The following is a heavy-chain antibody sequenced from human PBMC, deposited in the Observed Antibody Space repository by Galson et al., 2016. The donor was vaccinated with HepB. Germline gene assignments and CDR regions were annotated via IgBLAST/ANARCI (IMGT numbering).Heavy chain of an antibody. D-gene: IGHD2-2*01. V-gene: IGHV1-18*01. CDR3: ARVGCRGSSCYEYRYFDM. J-gene: IGHJ2*01. CDR1: GYTFGSYG. Sequence: SVKVSCKAGGYTFGSYGVTWVRQAPAQGLEWMGWIRGHNGARKYAQMFQDRLTMTTDTSTGTAYMELRNLRSDDTAVYYCARVGCRGSSCYEYRYFDMWGRGTLVSVSS. CDR2: IRGHNGAR.